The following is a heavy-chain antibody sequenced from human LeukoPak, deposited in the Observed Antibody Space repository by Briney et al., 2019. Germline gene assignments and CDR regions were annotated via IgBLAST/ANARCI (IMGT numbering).Heavy chain of an antibody. D-gene: IGHD6-13*01. CDR2: IYTSGST. J-gene: IGHJ6*03. Sequence: PSETLSLTCAVSGGSISSSSYYWSWIRQPAGKGLEWIGRIYTSGSTNYNPSLKSRVTISVDTSKNQFSLKLSSVTAADTAVYYCARVPYSSSWYYYYYMDVWGKGTTVTVSS. V-gene: IGHV4-61*02. CDR1: GGSISSSSYY. CDR3: ARVPYSSSWYYYYYMDV.